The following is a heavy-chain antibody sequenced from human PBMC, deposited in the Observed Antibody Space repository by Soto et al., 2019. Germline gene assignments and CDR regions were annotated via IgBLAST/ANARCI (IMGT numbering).Heavy chain of an antibody. CDR3: ASLPVGYCSGGSCYEVGAFDI. J-gene: IGHJ3*02. D-gene: IGHD2-15*01. V-gene: IGHV1-18*01. CDR2: ISAYNGNT. CDR1: GYTFTSYG. Sequence: ASVKVSCKASGYTFTSYGISWVRQAPGQGLEWMGWISAYNGNTNYAQKLQGRVTMTTDTSTSTAYMELRSLRSDDTAVYYCASLPVGYCSGGSCYEVGAFDIWG.